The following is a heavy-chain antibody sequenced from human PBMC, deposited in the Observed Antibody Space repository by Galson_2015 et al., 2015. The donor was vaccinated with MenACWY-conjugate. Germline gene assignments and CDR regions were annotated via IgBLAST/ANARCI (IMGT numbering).Heavy chain of an antibody. CDR2: ISSSSSTI. V-gene: IGHV3-48*04. CDR3: ARGVTMVRGVCGMDV. Sequence: SLRLSCAASGFTFSSYSMNWVRQAPGEGLEWVSYISSSSSTIYYADSVKGRFTISRDNAKNSLYLQMNSLRAEDTAVYYCARGVTMVRGVCGMDVWGQGTTVTVFS. D-gene: IGHD3-10*01. CDR1: GFTFSSYS. J-gene: IGHJ6*02.